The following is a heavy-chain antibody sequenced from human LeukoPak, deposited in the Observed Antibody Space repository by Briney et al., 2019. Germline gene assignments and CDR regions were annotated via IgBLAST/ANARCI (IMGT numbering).Heavy chain of an antibody. CDR1: GFTFSSYT. V-gene: IGHV3-21*01. D-gene: IGHD5-18*01. Sequence: PGGSLRLSCAASGFTFSSYTMTWVRQAPGKGLEWLSSIGSSSSDKYFADSVKGRFTISRDNAKKSLYLQMNSLRVEDTAVYYCARVGPSYGYVDYWGQGTLVTVSS. CDR3: ARVGPSYGYVDY. J-gene: IGHJ4*02. CDR2: IGSSSSDK.